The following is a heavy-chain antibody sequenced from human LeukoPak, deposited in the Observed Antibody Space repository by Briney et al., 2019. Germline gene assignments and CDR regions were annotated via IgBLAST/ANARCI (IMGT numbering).Heavy chain of an antibody. Sequence: PVGSLRLSCVASGFTFSNYWMSWVRQAPGKGLEWVANTKQDGGEKNSVDSVKGRFTISRDNAKNSLYLQMNSLRAEDTAVYYCVRDGGGAEDYWGQGTLVTVSS. CDR2: TKQDGGEK. V-gene: IGHV3-7*01. J-gene: IGHJ4*02. CDR1: GFTFSNYW. D-gene: IGHD3-16*01. CDR3: VRDGGGAEDY.